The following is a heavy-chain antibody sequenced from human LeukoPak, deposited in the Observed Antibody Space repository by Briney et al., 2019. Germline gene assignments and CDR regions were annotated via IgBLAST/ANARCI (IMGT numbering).Heavy chain of an antibody. J-gene: IGHJ4*02. CDR3: ARTKVGALDY. V-gene: IGHV4-39*01. CDR2: IYYSGST. Sequence: SETLSLTCTVSGGSISGSSYYWGWIRQPPGKGLEWIGSIYYSGSTYYNPSLKSRVTISVDTSKNQFSLKLNSVTATDTAVYYCARTKVGALDYWGQGTLVTVSS. CDR1: GGSISGSSYY. D-gene: IGHD1-26*01.